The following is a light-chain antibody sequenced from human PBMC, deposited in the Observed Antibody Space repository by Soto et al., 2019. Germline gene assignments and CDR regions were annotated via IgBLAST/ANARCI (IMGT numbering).Light chain of an antibody. Sequence: DIQMTQSPSTLSASVGDKVTITCRASQRNNVWLGWFQQKPGKAPNLLIYQASTLRSGVPSRFSGSGSGTEFTLTITSLQPDDFATYFCQQYNSYPLTFGGGTKVEIK. CDR2: QAS. V-gene: IGKV1-5*03. J-gene: IGKJ4*01. CDR1: QRNNVW. CDR3: QQYNSYPLT.